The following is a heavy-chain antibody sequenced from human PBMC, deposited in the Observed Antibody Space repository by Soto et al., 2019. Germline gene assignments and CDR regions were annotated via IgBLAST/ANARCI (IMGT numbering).Heavy chain of an antibody. CDR2: IYYTGST. J-gene: IGHJ4*02. D-gene: IGHD3-10*01. V-gene: IGHV4-61*01. CDR3: SRTGSYHSPASDY. Sequence: SETLSLTCTVSGGSVSSESHYWSWIRQTPGKGLEWVGYIYYTGSTNYNPSLKGRVTMSVDTSRDQVSLNLSSVTAADTAVYYCSRTGSYHSPASDYWGQGTLVTVS. CDR1: GGSVSSESHY.